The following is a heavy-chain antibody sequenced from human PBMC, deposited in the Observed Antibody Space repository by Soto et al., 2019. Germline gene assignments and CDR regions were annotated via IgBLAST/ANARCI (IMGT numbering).Heavy chain of an antibody. Sequence: SETLFLTCAVSGGSISSSNWWSWVRQPPGKGLEWIGEIYHSGSTNYNPSLKSRVTISLDKSKNQFSLKLSSVTAADTAIYYCAKHNSGGWFDPWGQGTLVTVSS. CDR2: IYHSGST. J-gene: IGHJ5*02. V-gene: IGHV4-4*02. CDR3: AKHNSGGWFDP. CDR1: GGSISSSNW. D-gene: IGHD6-19*01.